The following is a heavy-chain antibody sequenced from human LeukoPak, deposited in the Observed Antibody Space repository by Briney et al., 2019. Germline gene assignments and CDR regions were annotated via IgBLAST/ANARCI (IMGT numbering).Heavy chain of an antibody. Sequence: GGSLRLSCAASGFTFSSYAMSWVRQAPGKGLEWVSAISGSGGSTYYADSVKGRFTISRDNSKNTLYLQMDSLRAEDTAVYYCAKNDCSGGSRGYFQHWGQGTLVTVSS. CDR1: GFTFSSYA. V-gene: IGHV3-23*01. J-gene: IGHJ1*01. CDR2: ISGSGGST. D-gene: IGHD2-15*01. CDR3: AKNDCSGGSRGYFQH.